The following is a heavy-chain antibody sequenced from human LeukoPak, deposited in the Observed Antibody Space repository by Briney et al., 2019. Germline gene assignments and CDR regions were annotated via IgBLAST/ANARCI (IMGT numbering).Heavy chain of an antibody. D-gene: IGHD3-22*01. V-gene: IGHV1-8*02. CDR3: ARGSGYYYDSSGY. J-gene: IGHJ4*02. CDR1: GYTFTSYG. Sequence: ASVKVSCKASGYTFTSYGISWVRQATGQGLEWMGWMNPNSGNTGYAQKFQGRVTMTRNTSISTAYMELSSLRSEDTAVYYCARGSGYYYDSSGYWGQGTLVTVSS. CDR2: MNPNSGNT.